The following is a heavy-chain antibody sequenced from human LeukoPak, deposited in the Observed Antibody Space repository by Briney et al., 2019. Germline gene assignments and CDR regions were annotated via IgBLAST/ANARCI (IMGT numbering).Heavy chain of an antibody. D-gene: IGHD6-13*01. J-gene: IGHJ4*02. Sequence: KPSETLSLTCTVSGGSISSSRYYWGWIRQPPGKGLEWIGSIYYSGSTYYNPSLKSRVTISVDTSKNQFSLKLSSVTAADTAVYYCARHSRGIADYWGQGTLVTVSS. CDR1: GGSISSSRYY. CDR2: IYYSGST. V-gene: IGHV4-39*01. CDR3: ARHSRGIADY.